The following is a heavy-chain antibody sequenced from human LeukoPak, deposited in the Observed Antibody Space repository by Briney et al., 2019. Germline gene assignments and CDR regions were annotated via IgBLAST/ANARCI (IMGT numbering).Heavy chain of an antibody. CDR2: VYYGGRT. D-gene: IGHD2-8*01. CDR3: ARNVSAGYFDY. V-gene: IGHV4-39*01. J-gene: IGHJ4*02. CDR1: CDSFTGTTYY. Sequence: SDTLSLTCSVSCDSFTGTTYYWAWIRQPPGKGQEWIGSVYYGGRTPYSPSLKSRVTISVDMSKKHLSLRLSSVSAADTALYYCARNVSAGYFDYWGQGTLVTVSS.